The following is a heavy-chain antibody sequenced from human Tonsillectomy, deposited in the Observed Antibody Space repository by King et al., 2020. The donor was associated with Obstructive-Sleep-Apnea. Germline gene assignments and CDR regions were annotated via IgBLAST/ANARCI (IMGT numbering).Heavy chain of an antibody. Sequence: VQLVESGGGLVKPGGSLRLSCAASGFTFSSYSMNWVRQAPGKGLEWVSSISSSSSYIYYADSVKGRFTISRDNAMNSLYLQMNSLRAEDTAVYYCARRLSYYYDSSGYSFDYWGQGTLVTVSS. J-gene: IGHJ4*02. CDR3: ARRLSYYYDSSGYSFDY. D-gene: IGHD3-22*01. CDR2: ISSSSSYI. V-gene: IGHV3-21*01. CDR1: GFTFSSYS.